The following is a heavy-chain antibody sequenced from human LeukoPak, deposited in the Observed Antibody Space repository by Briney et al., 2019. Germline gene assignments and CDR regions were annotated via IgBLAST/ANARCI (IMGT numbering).Heavy chain of an antibody. CDR2: ISSSGTII. CDR1: GFTFSSYE. V-gene: IGHV3-48*03. CDR3: ARAMTS. D-gene: IGHD4-11*01. Sequence: GGSLRLSCTASGFTFSSYEMNWVRQAPGKGLEWVSHISSSGTIIYYADSVKGRFTISRDNAKNSLCLQMSSLRAEDTAVYYCARAMTSWGQGTLVTVSS. J-gene: IGHJ4*02.